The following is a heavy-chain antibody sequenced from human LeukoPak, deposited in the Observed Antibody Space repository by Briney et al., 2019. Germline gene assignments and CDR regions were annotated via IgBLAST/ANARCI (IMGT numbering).Heavy chain of an antibody. D-gene: IGHD5-24*01. CDR3: ARDGDGYNPPYFDY. V-gene: IGHV3-66*02. Sequence: GGSLRLSCAASGFTVSSNYMSWVRQAPGKGLEWVSVIYSGGSTYYADSVKGRFTISIDNSKNTLYLQMNSLRAEDTAVYYCARDGDGYNPPYFDYWGQGTLVTVSS. CDR2: IYSGGST. CDR1: GFTVSSNY. J-gene: IGHJ4*02.